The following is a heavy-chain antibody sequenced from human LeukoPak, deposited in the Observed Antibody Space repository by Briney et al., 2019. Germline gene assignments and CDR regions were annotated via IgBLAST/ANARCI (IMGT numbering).Heavy chain of an antibody. V-gene: IGHV4-59*01. CDR2: IYYTGTT. CDR3: ASRKLGNDY. D-gene: IGHD7-27*01. J-gene: IGHJ4*02. CDR1: GDSISSNY. Sequence: SETLSLTCNVSGDSISSNYWSWVRQPPGKGLEWIGYIYYTGTTSYNPSLKSRVTISAETSKNQFSLNLISVTAADTAVYYCASRKLGNDYWGQGTLVTVSS.